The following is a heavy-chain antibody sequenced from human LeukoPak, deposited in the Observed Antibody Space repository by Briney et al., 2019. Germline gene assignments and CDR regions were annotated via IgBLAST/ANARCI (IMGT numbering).Heavy chain of an antibody. Sequence: SVKVSCKASGGTFSSYAISWERQAPGQGLEWMGGIIPIFGTANYAQKFQGRVTITTDESTSTAYMELSSLRSEDTAVYYCARVRLGYNVFDYWGQGTLVTVSS. CDR3: ARVRLGYNVFDY. J-gene: IGHJ4*02. D-gene: IGHD5-24*01. V-gene: IGHV1-69*05. CDR1: GGTFSSYA. CDR2: IIPIFGTA.